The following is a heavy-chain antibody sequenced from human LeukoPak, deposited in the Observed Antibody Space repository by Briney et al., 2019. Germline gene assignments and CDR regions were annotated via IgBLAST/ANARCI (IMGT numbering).Heavy chain of an antibody. Sequence: GGSLRLSCAASGFTFSSCAKTWVRQAPGKGLEWVSTISGSGGVTYYAESGKGRFTISRDNSKNTLYLQMNSLRAEGTAVYYCAKGLLTQLVSLDCWGQGTLVTVSS. CDR1: GFTFSSCA. CDR3: AKGLLTQLVSLDC. D-gene: IGHD6-6*01. J-gene: IGHJ4*02. CDR2: ISGSGGVT. V-gene: IGHV3-23*01.